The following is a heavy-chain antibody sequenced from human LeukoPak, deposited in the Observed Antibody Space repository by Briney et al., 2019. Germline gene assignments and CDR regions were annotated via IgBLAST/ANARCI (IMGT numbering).Heavy chain of an antibody. Sequence: SETLSLTCAVYGGSLSGYYWSWIRQPPGKGLEWIGEINHSGSTNYNPSLKSRVTISVDTSKNQFSLKLSSVTAADTAVYYCARAGTVLLGYMDVWGKGTTVTVSS. CDR2: INHSGST. V-gene: IGHV4-34*01. J-gene: IGHJ6*03. CDR3: ARAGTVLLGYMDV. D-gene: IGHD3-10*01. CDR1: GGSLSGYY.